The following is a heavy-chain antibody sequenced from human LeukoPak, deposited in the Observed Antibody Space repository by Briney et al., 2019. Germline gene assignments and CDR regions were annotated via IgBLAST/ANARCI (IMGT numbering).Heavy chain of an antibody. D-gene: IGHD1-14*01. CDR1: GFTFSSYA. CDR3: ARVPGGRLYYYYGMDV. Sequence: PGRSLRLSCAASGFTFSSYAMHWVRQAPGKGLEWVAVISYDGSNKYYADSVKGRFTISRDNSKNTLYLQMNSLRAEDTAVYYCARVPGGRLYYYYGMDVWGQGTTVTVSS. CDR2: ISYDGSNK. J-gene: IGHJ6*02. V-gene: IGHV3-30-3*01.